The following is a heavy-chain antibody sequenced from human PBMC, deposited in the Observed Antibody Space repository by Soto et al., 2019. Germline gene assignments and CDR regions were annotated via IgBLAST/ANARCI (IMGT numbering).Heavy chain of an antibody. CDR2: ISYSGST. Sequence: QVQLQESGPGLVKPSETLSLTCTVSGASVSSGNYYWSWIRQPPGKGLECIGYISYSGSTNYNPSLKSRATMSIDTSKNQFSLKLSSVTAADTAVYYCARGSGSSYAYWGQGTLVTVSS. D-gene: IGHD1-26*01. CDR1: GASVSSGNYY. V-gene: IGHV4-61*01. J-gene: IGHJ4*02. CDR3: ARGSGSSYAY.